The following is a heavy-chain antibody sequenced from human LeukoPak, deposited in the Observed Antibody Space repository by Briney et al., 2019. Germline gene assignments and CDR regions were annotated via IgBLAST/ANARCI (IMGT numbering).Heavy chain of an antibody. J-gene: IGHJ6*03. Sequence: AGGSLRLSCAASGFTFSGSAMHWVRQASGQGLVWVGRVSSKATSYAKAYAASVKGRSNTSTNDPKNTAYLQMNSLKTEDTAVYYCTSRGELPPMDVWGKGTTVTVSS. CDR3: TSRGELPPMDV. V-gene: IGHV3-73*01. D-gene: IGHD1-26*01. CDR1: GFTFSGSA. CDR2: VSSKATSYAK.